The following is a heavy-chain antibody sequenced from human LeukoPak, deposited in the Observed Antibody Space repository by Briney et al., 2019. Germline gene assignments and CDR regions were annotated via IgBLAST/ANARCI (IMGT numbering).Heavy chain of an antibody. Sequence: GGSLRLSCAASGFTVSSNYMSWVRQAPGKGLEWVSVIYSRGSTYYADSVKGRFTISRDNSKNTLYLQMNSLRAEDTAVYYCARDYSSGWPYYYYGMDVWGQGTTVTVSS. CDR3: ARDYSSGWPYYYYGMDV. CDR2: IYSRGST. CDR1: GFTVSSNY. D-gene: IGHD6-19*01. V-gene: IGHV3-66*01. J-gene: IGHJ6*02.